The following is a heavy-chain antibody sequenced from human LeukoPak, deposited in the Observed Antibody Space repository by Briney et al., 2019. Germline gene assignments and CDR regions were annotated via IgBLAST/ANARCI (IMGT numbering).Heavy chain of an antibody. J-gene: IGHJ4*02. CDR2: ISYDGRNK. CDR1: GFTFSSYV. V-gene: IGHV3-30*18. D-gene: IGHD2-15*01. Sequence: PGGSLRLSCAASGFTFSSYVMHWVRQAPGKGLEWVAVISYDGRNKYYADSVKGRFAISRDNSKNTVHLQMNSLRAEDTAVYYCAKDPGYLDYWGQGTLVTVSS. CDR3: AKDPGYLDY.